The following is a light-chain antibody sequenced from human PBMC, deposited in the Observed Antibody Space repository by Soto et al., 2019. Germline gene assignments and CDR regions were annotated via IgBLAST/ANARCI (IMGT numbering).Light chain of an antibody. CDR3: QQYDNLPIT. CDR2: DAS. CDR1: QDITNY. Sequence: DIQMTQSPSSLSASVGDRITITCQASQDITNYLNWYQQKPGKAPKLLIYDASNLETGVPSRFSGSGSGTDFTFTISSLQPEDFATYYCQQYDNLPITFGQGTRLDMK. J-gene: IGKJ5*01. V-gene: IGKV1-33*01.